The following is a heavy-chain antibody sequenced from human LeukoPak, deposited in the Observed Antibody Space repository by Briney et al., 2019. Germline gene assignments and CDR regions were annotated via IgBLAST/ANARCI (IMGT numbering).Heavy chain of an antibody. V-gene: IGHV1-2*02. J-gene: IGHJ4*02. D-gene: IGHD6-6*01. CDR1: GYTFTGYY. CDR2: INPNSGGT. Sequence: ASVKVSCKASGYTFTGYYMHWVRQAPGQGLEWMGWINPNSGGTNYAQKFQGRVTMTRDTSISTAYMELSRLRSDDTAVYYCVYSSPSEKKLFDYWGQGTLVTVSS. CDR3: VYSSPSEKKLFDY.